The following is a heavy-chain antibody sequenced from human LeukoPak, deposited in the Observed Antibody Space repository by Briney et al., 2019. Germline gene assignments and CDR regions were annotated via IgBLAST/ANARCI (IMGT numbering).Heavy chain of an antibody. CDR3: ARDRGGSGTSCYDY. V-gene: IGHV1-2*06. D-gene: IGHD2-2*01. CDR1: GYTLTELS. Sequence: VASVKVSCKVSGYTLTELSMHWVRQAPGQGLEWMGRINPNSGGTNYAQKFQGRVTMTRDTSISTAYMELSRLTSDDTAVYYCARDRGGSGTSCYDYWGQGTLVTVSS. J-gene: IGHJ4*02. CDR2: INPNSGGT.